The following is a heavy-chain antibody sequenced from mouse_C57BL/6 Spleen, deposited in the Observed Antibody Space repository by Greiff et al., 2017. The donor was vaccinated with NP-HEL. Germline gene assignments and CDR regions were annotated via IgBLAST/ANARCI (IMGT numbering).Heavy chain of an antibody. Sequence: QVQLQQSGPELVKPGASVKISCKASGYAFSSSWMNWVKQRPGKGLEWIGRIYPGDGDTNYNGKFKGKATLTADTSSNTAYLQLSSLTSEDTAVYYCARGDGYWGQGTTLTVSS. CDR3: ARGDGY. V-gene: IGHV1-82*01. J-gene: IGHJ2*01. CDR1: GYAFSSSW. CDR2: IYPGDGDT.